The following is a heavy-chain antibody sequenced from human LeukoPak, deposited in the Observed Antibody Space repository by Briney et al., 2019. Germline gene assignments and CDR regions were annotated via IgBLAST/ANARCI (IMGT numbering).Heavy chain of an antibody. CDR2: ISGSGGST. V-gene: IGHV3-23*01. CDR1: GFTFSSYG. CDR3: AKANESRDSGSWFDY. J-gene: IGHJ4*02. D-gene: IGHD6-13*01. Sequence: GGSLRLSCAASGFTFSSYGMNWVRQAPGKGLEWVSDISGSGGSTYYADSVKGRFTISRDNSKNTLYLQMNSLRAEDTAVYYCAKANESRDSGSWFDYWGQGTLVTVSS.